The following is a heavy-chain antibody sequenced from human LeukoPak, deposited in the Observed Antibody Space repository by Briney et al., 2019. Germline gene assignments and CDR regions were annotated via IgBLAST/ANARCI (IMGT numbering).Heavy chain of an antibody. J-gene: IGHJ4*02. CDR1: GGSISSGGYY. CDR3: ARAVTYYYDSSGYYFEGYFDY. CDR2: IYYSGST. D-gene: IGHD3-22*01. V-gene: IGHV4-31*03. Sequence: PSQTLSLTCTVSGGSISSGGYYWSWIRQHPGKGLEWTGYIYYSGSTYYNPSLKSRVTISVDTSKNQFSLKLSSVTAADTAVYYCARAVTYYYDSSGYYFEGYFDYWGQGTLVTVSS.